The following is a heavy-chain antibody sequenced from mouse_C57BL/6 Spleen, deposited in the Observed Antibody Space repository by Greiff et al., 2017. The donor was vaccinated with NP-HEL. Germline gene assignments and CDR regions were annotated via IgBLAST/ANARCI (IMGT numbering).Heavy chain of an antibody. CDR3: AKRGGNYFHAMDY. V-gene: IGHV1-55*01. J-gene: IGHJ4*01. CDR2: IYPGSGST. Sequence: QVQLQQPGAELVKPGASVKMSCKASGYTFTSYWITWVKQRPGQGLEWIGDIYPGSGSTNYNEKFKSKATLTVDTSSSTAYMQLSSLTSEDSAVYYCAKRGGNYFHAMDYWGQGTSVTVSS. CDR1: GYTFTSYW. D-gene: IGHD2-1*01.